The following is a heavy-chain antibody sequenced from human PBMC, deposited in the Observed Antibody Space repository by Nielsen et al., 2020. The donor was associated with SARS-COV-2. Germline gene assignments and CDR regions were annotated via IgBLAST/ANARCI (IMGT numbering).Heavy chain of an antibody. V-gene: IGHV1-2*04. J-gene: IGHJ4*02. CDR3: AAVAGFGESPLNY. CDR2: INPNSGDT. CDR1: GYTFTDYY. Sequence: ASVKVSCKASGYTFTDYYMHWVRQAPGQGLEWMGWINPNSGDTNYAQNFQGWVTMTRDTSINTAYMELSRLKSDDTAVYYCAAVAGFGESPLNYWGQGTLVTVSS. D-gene: IGHD3-10*01.